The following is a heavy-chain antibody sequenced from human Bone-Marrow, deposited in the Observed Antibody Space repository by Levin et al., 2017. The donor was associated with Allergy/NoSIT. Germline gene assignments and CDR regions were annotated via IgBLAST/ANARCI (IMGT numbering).Heavy chain of an antibody. CDR1: GFTLSRCA. Sequence: PGGSLRLSCAASGFTLSRCAMHWVRQTPGKGLEWVAVISYNGRIEYNTDSVKGRFTISRDTSKNTLYLQMNSLRPEDTAVYYCARGGVEYSGQWGADWFDPWGQGTLVTVSS. CDR2: ISYNGRIE. D-gene: IGHD5-12*01. V-gene: IGHV3-30*04. J-gene: IGHJ5*02. CDR3: ARGGVEYSGQWGADWFDP.